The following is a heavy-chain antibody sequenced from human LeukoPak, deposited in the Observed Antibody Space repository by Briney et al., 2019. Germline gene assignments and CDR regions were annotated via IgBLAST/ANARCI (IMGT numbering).Heavy chain of an antibody. Sequence: GASVKVSCKASGYTFTSYGISWVRQAPGQGLEWMGWISAYNGNTNYAQKLQGRVTMTRDTSISTAYMELSRLRSDDTAVYYCARRVAVAGTDYWGQGTLVTVSS. CDR2: ISAYNGNT. V-gene: IGHV1-18*01. D-gene: IGHD6-19*01. J-gene: IGHJ4*02. CDR3: ARRVAVAGTDY. CDR1: GYTFTSYG.